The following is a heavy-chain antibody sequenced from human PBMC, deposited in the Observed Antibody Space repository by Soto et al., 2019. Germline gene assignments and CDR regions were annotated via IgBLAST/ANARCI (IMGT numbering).Heavy chain of an antibody. CDR2: ISYDGSNK. CDR3: ARATAAGTGLFDY. J-gene: IGHJ4*02. D-gene: IGHD6-13*01. V-gene: IGHV3-30-3*01. CDR1: GFTFSSYA. Sequence: GGSLRLSCAASGFTFSSYAMHWVRQAPGKGLEWVAVISYDGSNKYYADSVKGRFTISRDNSKNTLYLQMNSLRAEDTAVYYCARATAAGTGLFDYWGQGTLVTVSS.